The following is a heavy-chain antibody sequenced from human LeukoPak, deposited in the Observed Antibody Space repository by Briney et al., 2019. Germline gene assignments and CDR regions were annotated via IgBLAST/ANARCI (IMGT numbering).Heavy chain of an antibody. CDR2: IYHSGST. CDR1: GGSISSGGYY. CDR3: ASFPEGGYFDWSPN. D-gene: IGHD3-9*01. J-gene: IGHJ4*02. V-gene: IGHV4-30-2*02. Sequence: PSQTLSLTCTVSGGSISSGGYYWSWIRQPPGKGLEWIGYIYHSGSTYYNPSLKSRVTISVDTSKNQFSLKLSSVTAADTAVYYCASFPEGGYFDWSPNWGQGTLVTVSS.